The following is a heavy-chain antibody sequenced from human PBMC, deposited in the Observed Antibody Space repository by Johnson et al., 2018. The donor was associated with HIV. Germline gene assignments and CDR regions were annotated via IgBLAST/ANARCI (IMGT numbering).Heavy chain of an antibody. CDR2: ISYDGSNK. V-gene: IGHV3-30*04. CDR3: AIGSYDLWSGYYTVTDAFDI. Sequence: QMQLVESGGGVVQPGRSLRLSCAASGFTFSSYAMHWVRQAPGKGLEWVAVISYDGSNKYYADSVKGRFTISRDNSKNTLYLQMNSLSDEDTAVYYCAIGSYDLWSGYYTVTDAFDIWGQGTMVTVSA. D-gene: IGHD3-3*01. J-gene: IGHJ3*02. CDR1: GFTFSSYA.